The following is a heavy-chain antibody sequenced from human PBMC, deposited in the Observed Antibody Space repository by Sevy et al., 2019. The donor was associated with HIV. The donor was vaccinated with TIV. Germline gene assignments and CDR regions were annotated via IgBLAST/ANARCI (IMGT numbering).Heavy chain of an antibody. V-gene: IGHV4-59*08. J-gene: IGHJ4*02. Sequence: SETLSLTCTVSGGSITSLYWNWIRQPPGKGPEWIANIYYNGHINYNPSLKSLVTLSLDTSTNQFSLRLSSVTAADTAMYYCAGENAWGRGYSWGQGTLVTVSS. CDR3: AGENAWGRGYS. D-gene: IGHD1-26*01. CDR1: GGSITSLY. CDR2: IYYNGHI.